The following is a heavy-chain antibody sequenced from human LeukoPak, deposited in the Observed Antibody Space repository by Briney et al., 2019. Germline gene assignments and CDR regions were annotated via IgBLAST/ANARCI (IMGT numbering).Heavy chain of an antibody. CDR3: ARDYWWNYDY. CDR1: GFTFRSHG. D-gene: IGHD1-7*01. CDR2: IWYDGSNK. Sequence: AGTSLRLSCAASGFTFRSHGMHWVRQAPGKGLEWVAFIWYDGSNKYYTDSVKGRFTISRDNSKNTIYLQMDSLRAEDTAIYYCARDYWWNYDYWGQGTLVTVSS. J-gene: IGHJ4*02. V-gene: IGHV3-33*01.